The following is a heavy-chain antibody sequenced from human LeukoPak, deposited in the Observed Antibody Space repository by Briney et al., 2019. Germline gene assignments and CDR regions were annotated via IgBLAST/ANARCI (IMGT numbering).Heavy chain of an antibody. CDR1: GYTFTGYY. Sequence: ASVKVSCKASGYTFTGYYMHWVRQAPGQGLEWMGIINPSGGSTIYAQKFQGRVTMTRDTSTSTVYMELSSLRSEDTAVYYCATGLKVAAPPDYWGQGTLVTVSS. CDR2: INPSGGST. J-gene: IGHJ4*02. CDR3: ATGLKVAAPPDY. V-gene: IGHV1-46*01. D-gene: IGHD6-6*01.